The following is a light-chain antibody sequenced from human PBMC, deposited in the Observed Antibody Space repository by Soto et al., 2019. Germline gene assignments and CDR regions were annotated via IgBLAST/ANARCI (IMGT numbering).Light chain of an antibody. V-gene: IGKV3-20*01. CDR2: GAS. Sequence: EIVLTQSPGTLSLSPGERATLSCRASQSVSSSYLAWYQQKPGQAPRLLIYGASSWATGIPDRFSGSGSGTDFTLTISRLEPEGFAVYYCQQYGSSPFTFGQGTRLEIK. J-gene: IGKJ5*01. CDR3: QQYGSSPFT. CDR1: QSVSSSY.